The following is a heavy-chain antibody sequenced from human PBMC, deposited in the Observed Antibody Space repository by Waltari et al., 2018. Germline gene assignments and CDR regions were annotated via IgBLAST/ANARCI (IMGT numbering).Heavy chain of an antibody. D-gene: IGHD6-13*01. Sequence: QVQLVQSGAEVKKPGASVKVACKTSGSTFSNFYMPWVRQAPGQGLEWMGRMGMRKVDSGERKYAQKFQGRVTLTWDTAMRTAYMELSSLTSDDTAVYYCARESSVSWYGADYWGQGTLVTVSS. V-gene: IGHV1-2*06. CDR3: ARESSVSWYGADY. J-gene: IGHJ4*02. CDR1: GSTFSNFY. CDR2: MGMRKVDSGER.